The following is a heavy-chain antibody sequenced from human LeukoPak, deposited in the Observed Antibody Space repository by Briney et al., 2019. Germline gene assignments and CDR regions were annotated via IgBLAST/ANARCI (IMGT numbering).Heavy chain of an antibody. V-gene: IGHV4-39*07. D-gene: IGHD3-10*01. CDR1: GGSISSSSYY. Sequence: SETLSLTCTVSGGSISSSSYYWGWIRQPPGRGLEWIGSIYYSGSTYYNPSLKSRVTISVDTSKNQFSLKLSSVTAADTAVYYCARGFPHSRMVRGVNYYYGMDVWGQGTTVTVSS. CDR3: ARGFPHSRMVRGVNYYYGMDV. CDR2: IYYSGST. J-gene: IGHJ6*02.